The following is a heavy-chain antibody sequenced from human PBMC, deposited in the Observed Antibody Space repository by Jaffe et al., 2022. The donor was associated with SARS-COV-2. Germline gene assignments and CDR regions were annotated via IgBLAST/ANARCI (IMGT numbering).Heavy chain of an antibody. D-gene: IGHD1-1*01. V-gene: IGHV3-33*01. CDR1: GFTFSSYG. Sequence: QVQLVESGGGVVQPGRSLRLSCAASGFTFSSYGMHWVRQAPGKGLEWVAVIWYDGSNKYYADSVKGRFTISRDNSKNTLYLQMNSLRAEDTAVYYCARTGTGTTQPYYYYGMDVWGQGTTVTVSS. J-gene: IGHJ6*02. CDR3: ARTGTGTTQPYYYYGMDV. CDR2: IWYDGSNK.